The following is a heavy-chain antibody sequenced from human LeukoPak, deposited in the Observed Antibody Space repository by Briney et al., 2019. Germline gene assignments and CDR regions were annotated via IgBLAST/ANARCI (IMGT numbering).Heavy chain of an antibody. V-gene: IGHV4-34*01. J-gene: IGHJ4*02. CDR2: INHSGST. Sequence: PSETLSLTCAVYGGSFSGYYWSWIRQPPGKGLEWIGEINHSGSTNYNPSLKRRVTISVDTSKNQFSLKLSSVTAADTAVYYCARIYSSVAGSPIDYWGQGTLVTVSS. CDR1: GGSFSGYY. D-gene: IGHD6-19*01. CDR3: ARIYSSVAGSPIDY.